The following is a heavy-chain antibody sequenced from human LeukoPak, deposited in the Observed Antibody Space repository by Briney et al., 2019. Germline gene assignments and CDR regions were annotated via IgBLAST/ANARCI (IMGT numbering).Heavy chain of an antibody. V-gene: IGHV3-53*01. CDR1: GFSVSSSY. CDR2: IYSGGNT. CDR3: VRNAYSGFFA. J-gene: IGHJ4*02. D-gene: IGHD2/OR15-2a*01. Sequence: PGGSLRLSCAISGFSVSSSYMSWVRQAPGKGLEWVSVIYSGGNTYYADSVRGRFTISRDNPKNTVYLQMNSLAVDDTAVYYRVRNAYSGFFARGQGTLVTVSS.